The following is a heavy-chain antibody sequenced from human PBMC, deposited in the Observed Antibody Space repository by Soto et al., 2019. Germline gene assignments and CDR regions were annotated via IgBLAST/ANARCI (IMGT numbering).Heavy chain of an antibody. CDR1: GGTFSSSA. CDR2: IIPLFRTP. Sequence: QVQLVQSGAEMKEPGSSVKVSCKTSGGTFSSSAISWLRQAPGQGLEWMGGIIPLFRTPDYAKKFQGRVTIAADDSTSTAYMELSSLRSEDTAVYYCARDNNRLQLGGNYYYILDVWGQGTTITVSS. J-gene: IGHJ6*02. D-gene: IGHD4-4*01. V-gene: IGHV1-69*12. CDR3: ARDNNRLQLGGNYYYILDV.